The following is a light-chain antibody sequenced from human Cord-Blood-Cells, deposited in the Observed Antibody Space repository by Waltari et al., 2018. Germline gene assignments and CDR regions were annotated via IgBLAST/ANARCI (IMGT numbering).Light chain of an antibody. Sequence: DIVMTQSPASLPVSVGERATINCKSSQSDLYCSNNINHLAWYQQKPGQPPKLLIFWASTPESRVPHRFSGSGSEADATLTISSLQAGDVAVYDCQQYYSTPGTLGGGTKVEIK. CDR2: WAS. CDR1: QSDLYCSNNINH. J-gene: IGKJ4*01. CDR3: QQYYSTPGT. V-gene: IGKV4-1*01.